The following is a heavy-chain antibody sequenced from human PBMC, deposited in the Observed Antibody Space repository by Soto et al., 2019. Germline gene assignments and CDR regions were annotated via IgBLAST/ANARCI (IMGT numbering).Heavy chain of an antibody. Sequence: EVQLVESGGGLVQPGGSLRLSCAASGFTFSSYWMHWVRQAPGKGLVWVSRIHNDGSGTAYADSVKGRFTRSRDNAKNTLYLQMNRLRADNTAVYYCVRVHSSGSSSFDYWGQGTLVTVSS. V-gene: IGHV3-74*01. CDR1: GFTFSSYW. J-gene: IGHJ4*02. CDR3: VRVHSSGSSSFDY. D-gene: IGHD6-19*01. CDR2: IHNDGSGT.